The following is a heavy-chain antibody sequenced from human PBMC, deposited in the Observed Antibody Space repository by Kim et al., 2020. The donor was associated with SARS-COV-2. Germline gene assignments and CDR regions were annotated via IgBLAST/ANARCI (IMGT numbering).Heavy chain of an antibody. CDR2: INTNTGNP. J-gene: IGHJ4*02. CDR3: ASSITIFGVVISYTTADY. Sequence: ASVKVSCKASGYTFTSYAMNWVRQATGQGLEWMGWINTNTGNPTYAQGFTGRFVFSLDTSVSTAYLQISSLKAEDTAVYYCASSITIFGVVISYTTADYWGQGTLVTVSS. V-gene: IGHV7-4-1*02. D-gene: IGHD3-3*01. CDR1: GYTFTSYA.